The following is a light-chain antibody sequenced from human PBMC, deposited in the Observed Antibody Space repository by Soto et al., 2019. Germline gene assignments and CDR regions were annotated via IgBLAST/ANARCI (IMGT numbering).Light chain of an antibody. J-gene: IGKJ1*01. CDR3: TQGTHWPRT. CDR1: KSLVYSDGNTH. V-gene: IGKV2-30*01. Sequence: DVVLTQSPLSLPVNFGQPASISCRSSKSLVYSDGNTHLSWFHQRPGQSPRRLIYRVSSRDSGVPDRFSDSGSGTDVTLEISRVEAEDVGIYFCTQGTHWPRTFGQGTKVEVK. CDR2: RVS.